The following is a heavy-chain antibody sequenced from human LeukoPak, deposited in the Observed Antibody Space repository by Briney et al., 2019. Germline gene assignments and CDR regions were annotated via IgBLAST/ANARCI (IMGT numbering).Heavy chain of an antibody. CDR3: AKAPYSNYVGRPHYYYYGMDV. CDR2: ISSSSSYI. V-gene: IGHV3-21*01. Sequence: GGSLRLSCAASGFTVSSNYMSWVRQAPGKGLEWVSSISSSSSYIYYADSVKGRFTISRDNAKNSLYLQMNSLRAEDTAVYYCAKAPYSNYVGRPHYYYYGMDVWGQGTTVTVSS. D-gene: IGHD4-11*01. CDR1: GFTVSSNY. J-gene: IGHJ6*02.